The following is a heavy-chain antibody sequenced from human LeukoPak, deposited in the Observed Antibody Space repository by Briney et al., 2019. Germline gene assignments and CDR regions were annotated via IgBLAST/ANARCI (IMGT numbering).Heavy chain of an antibody. CDR3: ARVSGGDYGDYQLDY. Sequence: GGSLRLSCAASGFTVSSNYMSWVRQAPGKGLEWVSVIYSGGSTYYADSVKGRFTISGHNSKNTLYLQMNSLRAEDTAVYYCARVSGGDYGDYQLDYWGQGTLVTVSS. CDR2: IYSGGST. CDR1: GFTVSSNY. J-gene: IGHJ4*02. D-gene: IGHD4-17*01. V-gene: IGHV3-53*04.